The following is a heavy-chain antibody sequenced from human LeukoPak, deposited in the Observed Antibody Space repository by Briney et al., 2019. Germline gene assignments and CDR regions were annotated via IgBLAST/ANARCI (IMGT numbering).Heavy chain of an antibody. CDR3: ARRVGRYFGERAYYYYYMDV. D-gene: IGHD3-10*01. V-gene: IGHV4-38-2*02. Sequence: SETLSLTCTVSGYFISSGYYWGWIRQPPGKGLEWIGEINHSGSTKYNPSLKSRVTISVDTSKNQFSLKLSSVTAADTAVYYCARRVGRYFGERAYYYYYMDVWGKGTTVTISS. CDR2: INHSGST. J-gene: IGHJ6*03. CDR1: GYFISSGYY.